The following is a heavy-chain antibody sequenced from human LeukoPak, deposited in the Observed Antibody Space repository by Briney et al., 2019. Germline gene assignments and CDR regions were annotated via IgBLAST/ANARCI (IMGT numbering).Heavy chain of an antibody. CDR2: ISGSGGST. Sequence: GGSLRLSCAASGFTFSSYAMSWVRQAPGKRLEWVSAISGSGGSTYYADSVKGRFTISRDNSKNTLYLQVNSLRAEDTAVYCCAKRGPGGSSGWYLFDYWGQGTLVTVSS. J-gene: IGHJ4*02. V-gene: IGHV3-23*01. CDR3: AKRGPGGSSGWYLFDY. CDR1: GFTFSSYA. D-gene: IGHD6-19*01.